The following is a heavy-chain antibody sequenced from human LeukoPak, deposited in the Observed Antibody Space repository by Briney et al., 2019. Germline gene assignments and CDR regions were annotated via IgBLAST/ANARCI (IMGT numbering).Heavy chain of an antibody. CDR1: GFTFSSYW. D-gene: IGHD1-26*01. V-gene: IGHV3-74*01. CDR3: ARPSGSYLDAFDI. CDR2: INSDGSST. J-gene: IGHJ3*02. Sequence: GGSLRVSCAASGFTFSSYWMHWVRQAPGKGLVWVSRINSDGSSTSYADPVKGRFTISRDNAKNTLYLQMNSLRAEDTAVYYCARPSGSYLDAFDIWGQGTMVTVSS.